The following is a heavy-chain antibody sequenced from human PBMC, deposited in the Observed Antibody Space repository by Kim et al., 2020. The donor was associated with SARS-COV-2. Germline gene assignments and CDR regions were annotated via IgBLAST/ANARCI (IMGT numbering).Heavy chain of an antibody. D-gene: IGHD2-2*01. CDR1: GYSFTSYW. Sequence: GESLKISCKGSGYSFTSYWISWVRQMPGKGLEWMGRIDPSDSYTNYSPSFQGHVTISADKSISTAYLQWSSLKASDTAMYYCARLYCSSTSCYFAPQDYWGQGTLVTVSS. J-gene: IGHJ4*02. CDR3: ARLYCSSTSCYFAPQDY. V-gene: IGHV5-10-1*01. CDR2: IDPSDSYT.